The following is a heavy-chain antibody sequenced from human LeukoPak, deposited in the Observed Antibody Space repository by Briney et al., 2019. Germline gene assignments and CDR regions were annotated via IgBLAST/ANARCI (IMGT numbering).Heavy chain of an antibody. CDR3: ARAWTGYSAVGY. V-gene: IGHV3-21*01. CDR2: IIYIRSYI. Sequence: PGRCLRLSCAASGFTFSSYSMNWVRHPQGRGREWGSSIIYIRSYIYYTDSVKGRFTISRDNPKNSLYLQMNSLGAEDTAVYYCARAWTGYSAVGYWGQGTLVTVSS. D-gene: IGHD3/OR15-3a*01. J-gene: IGHJ4*02. CDR1: GFTFSSYS.